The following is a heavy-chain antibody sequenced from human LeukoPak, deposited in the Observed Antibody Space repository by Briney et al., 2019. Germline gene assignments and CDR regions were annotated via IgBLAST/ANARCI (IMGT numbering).Heavy chain of an antibody. J-gene: IGHJ5*02. D-gene: IGHD3-3*01. V-gene: IGHV1-69*05. CDR1: GGTFSSYA. CDR2: IIPIFGTA. Sequence: SVKVSCKASGGTFSSYAISWVRQAPGQGLEWMGGIIPIFGTANYAQKLQGRVTMTTDTSTSTAYMELRSLRSDDTAVYYCARLGGEYYDFWSGYQYNWFDPWGQGTLVTVSS. CDR3: ARLGGEYYDFWSGYQYNWFDP.